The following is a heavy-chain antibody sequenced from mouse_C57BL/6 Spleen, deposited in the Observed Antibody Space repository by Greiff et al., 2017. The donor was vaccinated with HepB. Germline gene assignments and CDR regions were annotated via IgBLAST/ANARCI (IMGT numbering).Heavy chain of an antibody. V-gene: IGHV1-82*01. CDR1: GYAFSSSW. D-gene: IGHD2-2*01. CDR3: ARRLSHYFDY. J-gene: IGHJ2*01. Sequence: VKLMESGPELVKPGASVKISCKASGYAFSSSWMNWVKQRPGKGLEWIGRIYPGDGDTNYNGKFKGKATLTADKSSSTAYMQLSSLTSEDSAVYFCARRLSHYFDYWGQGTTLTVSS. CDR2: IYPGDGDT.